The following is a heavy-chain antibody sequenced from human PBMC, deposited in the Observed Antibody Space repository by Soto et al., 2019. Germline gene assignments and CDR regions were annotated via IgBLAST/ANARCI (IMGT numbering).Heavy chain of an antibody. J-gene: IGHJ4*02. Sequence: SETLSLTCTVSGGSISSGDYYWSWIRQPPGKGLEWIGYIYYSGSTYYNPSLKSRISISVDTSKNQLSLKLNSVTAADTAVYFCAREGGYCLDSWGQGILVTVSS. CDR2: IYYSGST. V-gene: IGHV4-30-4*01. D-gene: IGHD2-21*02. CDR1: GGSISSGDYY. CDR3: AREGGYCLDS.